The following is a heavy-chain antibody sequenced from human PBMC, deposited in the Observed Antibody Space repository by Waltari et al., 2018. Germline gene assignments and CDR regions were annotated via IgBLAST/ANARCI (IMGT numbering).Heavy chain of an antibody. D-gene: IGHD3-22*01. CDR1: GYTLTELS. V-gene: IGHV1-24*01. J-gene: IGHJ4*02. CDR2: FDHEDGET. CDR3: ATDREGYYDSSLYY. Sequence: QVQLVQSGAEVKKPGASVKVSCKVSGYTLTELSMHWVRQAPGKGLEWMEGFDHEDGETMYVQKFQARVTMTEDTSTDTAYMELSSLRSEDTAVYYCATDREGYYDSSLYYWGQGTLVTVSS.